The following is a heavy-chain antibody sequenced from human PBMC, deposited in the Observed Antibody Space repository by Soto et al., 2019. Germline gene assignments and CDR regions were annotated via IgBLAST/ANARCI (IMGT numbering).Heavy chain of an antibody. V-gene: IGHV3-7*03. D-gene: IGHD5-12*01. J-gene: IGHJ6*02. CDR3: VTAVRGYNANGDL. Sequence: PGGSLRLSCVGSGFTFSSYWMGWVRQTPGKGLEWVATIKADGTEKYYVDSVKGRFTFSRDNAKTSVYLEMYSLRAEDTAVYYCVTAVRGYNANGDLWGQGTTVTVSS. CDR2: IKADGTEK. CDR1: GFTFSSYW.